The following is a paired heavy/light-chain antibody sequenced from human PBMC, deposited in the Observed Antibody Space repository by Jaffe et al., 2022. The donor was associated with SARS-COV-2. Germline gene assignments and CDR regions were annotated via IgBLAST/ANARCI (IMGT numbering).Light chain of an antibody. CDR3: SSYTSSSTWV. CDR1: SSDVGGYNH. J-gene: IGLJ3*02. CDR2: DVT. V-gene: IGLV2-14*01. Sequence: QSALSQPASVSGSPGQWITISCTGSSSDVGGYNHVAWYRQHPGKAPKLMIYDVTNRPSGVSNRFSGSKTGNTASLTISGLQAEDEADYYCSSYTSSSTWVFGGGTKLTVL.
Heavy chain of an antibody. Sequence: QLQLQESGPGLVRPSETLSLTCSVSGGSISSDFHYWGWFRQPTGKGLEHIGTIFYIGNTYYNPSLKSRVTISIDTSKNQFSLKVNSVTAADTAVYYCARRGTKGEPRGFDPWGQGIQVTVSS. D-gene: IGHD3-16*01. CDR1: GGSISSDFHY. CDR3: ARRGTKGEPRGFDP. CDR2: IFYIGNT. J-gene: IGHJ5*02. V-gene: IGHV4-39*01.